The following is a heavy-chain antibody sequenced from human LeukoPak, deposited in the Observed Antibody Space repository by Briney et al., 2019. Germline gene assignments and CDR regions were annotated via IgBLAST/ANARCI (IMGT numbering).Heavy chain of an antibody. V-gene: IGHV3-30*02. D-gene: IGHD3-10*01. CDR2: IRYDGRNK. J-gene: IGHJ4*02. Sequence: PAGSLRLSCAASGFTFSSYWMSWVRQAPGKGLEWVAFIRYDGRNKYYADSVKGRFTISRDNAKNSLYLQMNSLRAEDTAVYYCAKDDAWLRFGEWSQGTLVTVSS. CDR3: AKDDAWLRFGE. CDR1: GFTFSSYW.